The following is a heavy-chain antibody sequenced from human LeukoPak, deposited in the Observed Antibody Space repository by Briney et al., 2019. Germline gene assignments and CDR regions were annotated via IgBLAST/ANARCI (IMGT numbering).Heavy chain of an antibody. CDR3: ARKVPKKGWFDP. CDR1: GASNNSFY. J-gene: IGHJ5*02. CDR2: THPSGNS. V-gene: IGHV4-4*09. Sequence: SETLSLSCIVSGASNNSFYWSWLRQPPGKGLEWIGYTHPSGNSNYSPSLKSRVIISVDTSANQFSLKLKSVTAADTAVYYCARKVPKKGWFDPWGQGTLVTVSS.